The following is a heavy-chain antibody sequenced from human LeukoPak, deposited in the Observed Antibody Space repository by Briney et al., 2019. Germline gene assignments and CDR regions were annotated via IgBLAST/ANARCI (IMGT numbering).Heavy chain of an antibody. V-gene: IGHV3-9*01. Sequence: GGSLRLSCVASGFPFADFAMHWVRQSPGRGLEWVSGIPSNNGPSTYADSVKGRFTVSRDNAKNSLYLQMSSLRTDDTALYYCVKGDWLDFRGPGTLVTVSS. J-gene: IGHJ5*01. CDR2: IPSNNGPS. CDR3: VKGDWLDF. D-gene: IGHD5-24*01. CDR1: GFPFADFA.